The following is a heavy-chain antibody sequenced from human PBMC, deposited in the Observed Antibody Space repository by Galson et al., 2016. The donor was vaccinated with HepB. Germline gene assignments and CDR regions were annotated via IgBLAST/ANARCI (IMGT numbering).Heavy chain of an antibody. Sequence: SETLSLTCTVSGGSISSYYWSWIRQPPGKGLAWIGYIYYSGTTHYNPSLKNRVSISVDTSKDQFSLKLRSVTAADTAVYYCARDVSYDFWSGYYSRFDTWGQGTLVTVSS. V-gene: IGHV4-59*12. CDR3: ARDVSYDFWSGYYSRFDT. J-gene: IGHJ5*02. CDR2: IYYSGTT. CDR1: GGSISSYY. D-gene: IGHD3-3*01.